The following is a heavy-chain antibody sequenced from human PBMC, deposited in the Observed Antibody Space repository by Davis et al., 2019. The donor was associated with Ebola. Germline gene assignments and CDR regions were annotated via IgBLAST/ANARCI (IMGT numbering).Heavy chain of an antibody. D-gene: IGHD3-10*01. CDR3: AKGPYGSGTYWFDP. J-gene: IGHJ5*02. V-gene: IGHV3-23*01. CDR2: IIASDGST. CDR1: GFTFKNYA. Sequence: PGGSLRLSCAASGFTFKNYAMNWVRQVAGKGPEWVSSIIASDGSTLSADSVKGRFTISRDNANNTLYLQMDSLRVEDTAVYYCAKGPYGSGTYWFDPWGQGTLVTVSS.